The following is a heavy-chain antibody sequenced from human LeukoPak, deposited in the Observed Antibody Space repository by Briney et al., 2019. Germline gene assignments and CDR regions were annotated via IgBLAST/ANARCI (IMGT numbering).Heavy chain of an antibody. V-gene: IGHV4-59*02. CDR2: IHYTGNT. CDR3: ARGGYYGSGNDFRFDP. CDR1: GASVRGYY. D-gene: IGHD3-10*01. Sequence: SETLSLTCTVSGASVRGYYWSWIRQPPGKGLEWIGYIHYTGNTDYNPSLTSRVTISVETSKNQFSLKLKSVTAADTAVYYCARGGYYGSGNDFRFDPWGQGTLVTVPS. J-gene: IGHJ5*02.